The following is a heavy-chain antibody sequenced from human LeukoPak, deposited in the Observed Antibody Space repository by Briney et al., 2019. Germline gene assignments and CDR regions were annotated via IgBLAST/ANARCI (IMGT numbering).Heavy chain of an antibody. J-gene: IGHJ4*02. CDR3: ARHNRPATDDFWSGYYFRILSPFDY. Sequence: SETLSLTCAVSGYSISSGYYWGWIRQPPGKGLEWIGSIYHSGSTYYNPSLKSRVTISVDTSENQFSLKLSSVTAADTAVYYCARHNRPATDDFWSGYYFRILSPFDYWGPGTLVTVSS. D-gene: IGHD3-3*01. CDR1: GYSISSGYY. CDR2: IYHSGST. V-gene: IGHV4-38-2*01.